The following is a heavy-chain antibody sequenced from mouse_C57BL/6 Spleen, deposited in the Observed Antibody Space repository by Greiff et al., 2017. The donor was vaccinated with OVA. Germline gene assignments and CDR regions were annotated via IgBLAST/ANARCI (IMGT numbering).Heavy chain of an antibody. Sequence: QVQLQQPGAELVKPGASVKLSCKASGYTFTSYWMQWVKQRPGQGLAWIGEIDPSDSYTNYNQKFKGKATLTVDTSSSTAYMQLSSLTSEDSAVYYCARREGSWGQGTLVTVSA. J-gene: IGHJ3*01. CDR1: GYTFTSYW. V-gene: IGHV1-50*01. CDR2: IDPSDSYT. CDR3: ARREGS.